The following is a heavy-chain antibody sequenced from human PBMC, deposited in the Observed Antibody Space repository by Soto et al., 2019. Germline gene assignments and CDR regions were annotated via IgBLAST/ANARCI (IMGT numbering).Heavy chain of an antibody. CDR3: AKDTIRLGFCSGGTCYSDS. Sequence: QLQLRESGPGLVKPSETLSLTGSVSGDSVSSISHYWAWIRLSPGKGLEWIGSIYYTGHTYYNPSLRSRVTLSLDTSKNQFSLKLRSVTAADTAVYYCAKDTIRLGFCSGGTCYSDSWGQGTLVTVSS. V-gene: IGHV4-39*02. J-gene: IGHJ4*03. CDR2: IYYTGHT. CDR1: GDSVSSISHY. D-gene: IGHD2-15*01.